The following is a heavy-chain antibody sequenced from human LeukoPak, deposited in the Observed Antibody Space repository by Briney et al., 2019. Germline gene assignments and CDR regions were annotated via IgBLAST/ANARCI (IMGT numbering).Heavy chain of an antibody. CDR2: IIPIFGTA. CDR1: GGTFSSYA. Sequence: SVKVSCKASGGTFSSYAISWVRQAPGQGLEWMGGIIPIFGTANYAQKFQGRVTITADESTSTVYMELSSLRSEDTAVYYCAKCNYDDYGNDAFDIWGQGTMVTVS. V-gene: IGHV1-69*13. CDR3: AKCNYDDYGNDAFDI. D-gene: IGHD4/OR15-4a*01. J-gene: IGHJ3*02.